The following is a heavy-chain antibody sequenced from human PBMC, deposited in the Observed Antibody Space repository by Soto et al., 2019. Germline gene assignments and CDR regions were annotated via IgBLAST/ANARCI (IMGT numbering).Heavy chain of an antibody. Sequence: QVQLVESGGGVVQPGRSLRLSCAASGFTFSSYGMHWVRQAPGKGLEWVAVISYDGSNKYYADSVKGRFTISRDNSKNTLYLQMTSLRAEDTAVYYCAKDYGSPGLYYFDYWGQGTLVTVSS. D-gene: IGHD1-26*01. J-gene: IGHJ4*02. CDR3: AKDYGSPGLYYFDY. V-gene: IGHV3-30*18. CDR2: ISYDGSNK. CDR1: GFTFSSYG.